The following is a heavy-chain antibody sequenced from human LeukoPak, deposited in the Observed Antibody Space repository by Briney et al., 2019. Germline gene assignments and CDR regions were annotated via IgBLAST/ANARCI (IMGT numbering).Heavy chain of an antibody. V-gene: IGHV4-59*01. D-gene: IGHD3-22*01. CDR2: IYYSGST. Sequence: SETLSLTCAVYGGSFSSYYWNWIRQPPGKGLEWIGYIYYSGSTNYNPSLKSRVTISLDTSKNQFSLKLSSVTAADTAVYYCARGVFNSGYYRINWFDPWGQGTLVTVSS. CDR3: ARGVFNSGYYRINWFDP. J-gene: IGHJ5*02. CDR1: GGSFSSYY.